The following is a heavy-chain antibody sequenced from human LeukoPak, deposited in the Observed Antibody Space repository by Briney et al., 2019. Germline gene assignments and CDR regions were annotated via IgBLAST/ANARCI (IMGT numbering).Heavy chain of an antibody. CDR2: IIPILGIA. CDR1: GGTFSSYA. V-gene: IGHV1-69*04. J-gene: IGHJ6*02. CDR3: ARGLNYYYGMDV. Sequence: SVKVSYKASGGTFSSYAISWVRQAPGQGLEWMGRIIPILGIANYAQKFQGRVTITADKSTSTAYMELSSLRSEDTAVYYCARGLNYYYGMDVWGQGTTVTVSS.